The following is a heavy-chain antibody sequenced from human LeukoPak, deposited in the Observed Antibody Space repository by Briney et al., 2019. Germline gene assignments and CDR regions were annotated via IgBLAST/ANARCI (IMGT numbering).Heavy chain of an antibody. CDR3: ASTYYDFWSGYANLDY. CDR1: GFTFSSYW. J-gene: IGHJ4*02. Sequence: PGGSLRLSCAASGFTFSSYWMSWVRQAPGKGLEWMANIKQDGSEKYYVDSVKGRFTISRDNAKNSLYLQMNSLRAEDTAVYYCASTYYDFWSGYANLDYWGQGTLVTVSS. V-gene: IGHV3-7*01. CDR2: IKQDGSEK. D-gene: IGHD3-3*01.